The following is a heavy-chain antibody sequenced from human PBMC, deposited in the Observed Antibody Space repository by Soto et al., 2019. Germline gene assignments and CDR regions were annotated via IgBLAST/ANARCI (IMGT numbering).Heavy chain of an antibody. CDR1: GFTFTRYS. CDR3: ARESEDLTSNFDY. V-gene: IGHV3-21*01. Sequence: GGSLRLSCAASGFTFTRYSMNWVRQAPGRGLEWVSSISSTTNYIYYADSMKGRFTVSRDNAKNSVYLEMNSLSAEDTALYYCARESEDLTSNFDYWGQGTLVTVSS. CDR2: ISSTTNYI. J-gene: IGHJ4*02.